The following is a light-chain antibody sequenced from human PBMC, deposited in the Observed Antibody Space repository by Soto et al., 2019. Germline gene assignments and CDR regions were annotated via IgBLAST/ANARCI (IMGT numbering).Light chain of an antibody. CDR2: DIS. V-gene: IGKV3-15*01. Sequence: EVVLTQSPDTLSLSPGESATLSFRASQSVSARLAWYKHKPGQPPRLLIYDISTRATGVPARFSGSGSGTEFTLTISGLQSEDFALYFCQQYNNWPFSFGPGTLLEIK. CDR3: QQYNNWPFS. J-gene: IGKJ5*01. CDR1: QSVSAR.